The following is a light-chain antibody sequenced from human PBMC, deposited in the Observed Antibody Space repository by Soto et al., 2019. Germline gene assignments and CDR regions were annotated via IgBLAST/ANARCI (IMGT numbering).Light chain of an antibody. J-gene: IGLJ1*01. CDR3: SSYSTTSTLV. Sequence: QSVLTQPASVSGSPGQSVTISCTGASSDVGGYDYVSWYQQHPGKAPKLILYEVNNRPSGVSTHFSGSKSGNTASLIISGLQADDEADYYCSSYSTTSTLVFGSGTKLTVL. CDR2: EVN. V-gene: IGLV2-14*01. CDR1: SSDVGGYDY.